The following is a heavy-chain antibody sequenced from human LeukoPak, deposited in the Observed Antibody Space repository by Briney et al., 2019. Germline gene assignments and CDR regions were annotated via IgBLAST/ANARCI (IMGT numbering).Heavy chain of an antibody. CDR1: GFTFSSYG. V-gene: IGHV3-30*18. J-gene: IGHJ3*02. Sequence: SGGSLRLSCAASGFTFSSYGMHWVRQAPGKGLEWVAVISYDGSNKYYADSVKGRFTISRDNSKNTLYLQMNSLRAEDTAVYYCAKGLYRIVGVTRDTFDIWGQGTMVTVFS. CDR3: AKGLYRIVGVTRDTFDI. D-gene: IGHD1-26*01. CDR2: ISYDGSNK.